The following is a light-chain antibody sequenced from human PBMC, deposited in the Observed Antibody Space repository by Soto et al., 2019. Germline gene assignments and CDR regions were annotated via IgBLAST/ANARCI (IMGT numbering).Light chain of an antibody. CDR3: QQYYSAPLT. J-gene: IGKJ4*01. V-gene: IGKV4-1*01. CDR2: WAS. CDR1: QSVLYSSSKKDL. Sequence: DIVMTQSPDSLAVSLGERATINCKSSQSVLYSSSKKDLLAWYQQKPGQPPKLLIYWASTRESGVPDRFSGRGSGTDFILTISSLQAEDVAVYYCQQYYSAPLTFGGGTKVEI.